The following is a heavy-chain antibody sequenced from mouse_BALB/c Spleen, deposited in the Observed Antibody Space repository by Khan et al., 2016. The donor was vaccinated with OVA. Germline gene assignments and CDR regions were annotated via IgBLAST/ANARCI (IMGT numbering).Heavy chain of an antibody. Sequence: QVQLKQSGPGLVAPAQSLFITCTASGFSLTSYGVHLVRQHPGKGLEWLGVICAGGSTNYNSALMARLRISKDNAESKGFLKMNRLQTGEKAMYYCASCEDIWGQGTTLTVSS. V-gene: IGHV2-9*02. J-gene: IGHJ2*01. D-gene: IGHD1-3*01. CDR3: ASCEDI. CDR2: ICAGGST. CDR1: GFSLTSYG.